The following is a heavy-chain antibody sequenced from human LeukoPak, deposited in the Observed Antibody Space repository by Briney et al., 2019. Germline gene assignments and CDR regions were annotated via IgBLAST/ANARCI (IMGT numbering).Heavy chain of an antibody. D-gene: IGHD2-21*01. Sequence: PSETLSLTCTVSDGSISSYYWTWIRQPPGKGLEWLGCIYYDGSTNYNPSLSSRVTISLDMSKSQFSLKVTSETAADTAVYYCARHLLFYSFHYIDVWGTGTTVTVSS. CDR2: IYYDGST. J-gene: IGHJ6*03. CDR1: DGSISSYY. CDR3: ARHLLFYSFHYIDV. V-gene: IGHV4-59*08.